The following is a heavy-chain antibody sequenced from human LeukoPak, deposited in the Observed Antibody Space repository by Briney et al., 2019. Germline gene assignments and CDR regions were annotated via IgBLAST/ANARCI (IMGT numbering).Heavy chain of an antibody. Sequence: GGSLRLSCAVSGFTFSSYSMNWVRQAPGKGLEWVSAISGSGGSTYYADSVKGRFTISRDNSKNTLYLQMNSLRAEDMAVYHCAKDISQPGIFGVVKRKNYYYYYGMDVWGQGTTVTVSS. V-gene: IGHV3-23*01. J-gene: IGHJ6*02. D-gene: IGHD3-3*01. CDR3: AKDISQPGIFGVVKRKNYYYYYGMDV. CDR2: ISGSGGST. CDR1: GFTFSSYS.